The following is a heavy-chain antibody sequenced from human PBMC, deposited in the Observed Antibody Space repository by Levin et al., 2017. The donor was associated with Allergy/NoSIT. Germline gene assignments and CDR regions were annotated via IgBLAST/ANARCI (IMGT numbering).Heavy chain of an antibody. V-gene: IGHV3-7*04. J-gene: IGHJ4*02. CDR3: AGGTGWLIGQ. CDR2: IKQDGSEA. CDR1: GFSFSTYW. D-gene: IGHD3-10*01. Sequence: GESLKISCAASGFSFSTYWMNWVRQAPGKGLEWVANIKQDGSEAIYVDSVKGRFTISRDNAKNSLHLQMNSLRAEDTAVYYCAGGTGWLIGQWGQGTLVTVSS.